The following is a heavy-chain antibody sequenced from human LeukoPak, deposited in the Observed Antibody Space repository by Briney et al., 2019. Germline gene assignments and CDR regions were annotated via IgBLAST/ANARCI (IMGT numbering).Heavy chain of an antibody. CDR1: GGSFSGYY. J-gene: IGHJ4*02. V-gene: IGHV4-34*01. Sequence: PSETLSLTCAVYGGSFSGYYWSWIRQPPGKGLEWIGEINHSGSTNYNPSLRSRVTISVDTSKNQFSLKLSSVTAADTAVYYCARGNLARGYSYGWPFDYWGQGTLVTVSS. D-gene: IGHD5-18*01. CDR2: INHSGST. CDR3: ARGNLARGYSYGWPFDY.